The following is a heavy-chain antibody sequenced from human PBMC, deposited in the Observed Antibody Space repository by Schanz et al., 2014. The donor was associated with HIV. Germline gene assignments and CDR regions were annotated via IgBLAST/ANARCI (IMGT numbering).Heavy chain of an antibody. CDR1: GLIFSSFG. Sequence: QVQLVESGGGGVQPGRSLILACEASGLIFSSFGMHWVRQAPGKGLEWVAVKGYNGSNKYYADSVKGRFTISRDNSKKKLYLQMNSLRAEDTAVYYCAKGSSLWSFYYDMDVWGQGTTVTVSS. CDR3: AKGSSLWSFYYDMDV. CDR2: KGYNGSNK. J-gene: IGHJ6*02. V-gene: IGHV3-30*18. D-gene: IGHD3-10*01.